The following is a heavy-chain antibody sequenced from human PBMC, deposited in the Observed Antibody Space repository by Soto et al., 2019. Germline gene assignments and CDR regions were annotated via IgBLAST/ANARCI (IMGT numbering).Heavy chain of an antibody. J-gene: IGHJ4*02. CDR2: IKSKTDGGTT. D-gene: IGHD6-19*01. Sequence: GGSLRLSCAASGFTFSNAWMSWVRQAPGKGLEWVGRIKSKTDGGTTDYAAPVKGRFTISRDDSKNTLYLQMNSLKTEDTAVYYCTTDWYSSCWYEANNYWGQGTLVTVSS. CDR1: GFTFSNAW. CDR3: TTDWYSSCWYEANNY. V-gene: IGHV3-15*01.